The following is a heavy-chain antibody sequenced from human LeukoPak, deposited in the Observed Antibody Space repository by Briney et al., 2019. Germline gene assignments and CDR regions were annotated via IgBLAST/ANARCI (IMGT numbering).Heavy chain of an antibody. D-gene: IGHD2-2*01. V-gene: IGHV3-53*01. Sequence: GGSLRLSCAASGFTVSSNYMSWVRQAPGKGLEWVSVIYSGGSTYYADSVKGRFTISRDNSKNTLYLQMNSLKTEDTAVYYCTTGVRYCSSTSCYANPYYYYYMDVWGKGTTVTVSS. CDR3: TTGVRYCSSTSCYANPYYYYYMDV. J-gene: IGHJ6*03. CDR1: GFTVSSNY. CDR2: IYSGGST.